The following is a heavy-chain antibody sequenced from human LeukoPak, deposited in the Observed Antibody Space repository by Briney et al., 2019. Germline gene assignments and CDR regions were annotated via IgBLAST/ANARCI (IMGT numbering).Heavy chain of an antibody. CDR2: INSDGSST. V-gene: IGHV3-74*01. Sequence: SGGSLRLSCAASGFTFDDYAMHWVRQAPGKGLEWVSRINSDGSSTSYADSVKGRFTISRDNAKNTLYLQMNSLRAEDTAVYYCARVFYYYYYYMDVWGKGTTVTVSS. CDR1: GFTFDDYA. CDR3: ARVFYYYYYYMDV. J-gene: IGHJ6*03.